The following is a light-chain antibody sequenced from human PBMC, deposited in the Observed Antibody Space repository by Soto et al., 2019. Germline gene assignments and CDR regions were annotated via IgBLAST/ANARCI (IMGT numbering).Light chain of an antibody. CDR1: QSVRSY. J-gene: IGKJ4*01. Sequence: EIVLTQSPATLSLSPGERATLSCRASQSVRSYLAWYQQKPGQAPRLLIYDASTRASGIPVRFSGTGYGTDFTLTISSLEPGDFAVYYCQQRSNWPLLTFGGGTKVEIK. V-gene: IGKV3-11*01. CDR3: QQRSNWPLLT. CDR2: DAS.